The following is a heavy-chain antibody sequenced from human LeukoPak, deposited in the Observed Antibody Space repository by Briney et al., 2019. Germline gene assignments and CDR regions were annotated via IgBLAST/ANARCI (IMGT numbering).Heavy chain of an antibody. J-gene: IGHJ4*02. CDR2: NNHSGST. Sequence: SETLSLTCAVYGGSFSGYYWSWIRQPPGKGLEWIGENNHSGSTNYNPSLKSRVTISVDTSKNQFSLKLSSVTAADTAVYYCARLNGSGSSSFWGQGTLVTVSS. D-gene: IGHD3-10*01. CDR3: ARLNGSGSSSF. CDR1: GGSFSGYY. V-gene: IGHV4-34*01.